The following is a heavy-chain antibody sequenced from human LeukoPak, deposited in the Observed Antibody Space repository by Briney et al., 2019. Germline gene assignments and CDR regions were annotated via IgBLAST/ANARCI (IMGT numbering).Heavy chain of an antibody. CDR1: GFTFSSYS. J-gene: IGHJ4*02. CDR3: ARVPEYYSSGWYDFDY. CDR2: ISSSSSYI. V-gene: IGHV3-21*01. Sequence: GGSLRLSCAASGFTFSSYSMNWVRQAPGKGLEWVSSISSSSSYIYYADSVKGRFTISRDNAKNSLYLQMNSLRAEDTAVYYCARVPEYYSSGWYDFDYWGQGTLVTVSS. D-gene: IGHD6-19*01.